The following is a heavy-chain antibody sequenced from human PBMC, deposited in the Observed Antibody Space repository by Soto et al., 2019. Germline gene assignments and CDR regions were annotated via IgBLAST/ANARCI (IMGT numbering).Heavy chain of an antibody. J-gene: IGHJ5*02. CDR1: GYTFTNYG. CDR3: VRGGAPAALSWFDP. Sequence: QVQLVQSGVEVKKPGASVKVSCKASGYTFTNYGISWVRQAPGQGLEWMGWISAYNGDTDYAQKLQGRITLTTDTPTTTAYLELRRLTSEDTAVYYCVRGGAPAALSWFDPWCQGTLVTVSS. V-gene: IGHV1-18*01. D-gene: IGHD2-2*01. CDR2: ISAYNGDT.